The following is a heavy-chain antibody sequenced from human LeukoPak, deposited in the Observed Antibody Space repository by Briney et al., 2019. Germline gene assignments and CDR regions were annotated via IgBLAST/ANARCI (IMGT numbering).Heavy chain of an antibody. CDR2: IYYSGST. Sequence: PSETLSLTCTVSDGSISSYYWGWIRQPPGKGLEWIGSIYYSGSTYYNPSLKSRVTISVDTSKNQFSLKLSSVTAPDTAVYYCARVELAGVFFDYWGQGTLVTVSS. V-gene: IGHV4-39*07. D-gene: IGHD1-26*01. CDR1: DGSISSYY. CDR3: ARVELAGVFFDY. J-gene: IGHJ4*02.